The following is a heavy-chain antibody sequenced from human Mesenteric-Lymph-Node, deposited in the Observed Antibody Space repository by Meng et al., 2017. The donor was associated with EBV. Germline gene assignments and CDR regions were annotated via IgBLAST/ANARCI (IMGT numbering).Heavy chain of an antibody. J-gene: IGHJ4*02. CDR2: IYYSGST. D-gene: IGHD5-12*01. CDR3: ARGLEVATMSY. CDR1: GGSISSGGYY. Sequence: QVRRPGWGHGLVRPPQTLSLTCAVSGGSISSGGYYWSWIRQPPGKGLEWIGYIYYSGSTYYNPSLKSRVTISVDTSKNQFSLKLSSVTAADTAVYYCARGLEVATMSYWGQGTLVTVSS. V-gene: IGHV4-30-4*01.